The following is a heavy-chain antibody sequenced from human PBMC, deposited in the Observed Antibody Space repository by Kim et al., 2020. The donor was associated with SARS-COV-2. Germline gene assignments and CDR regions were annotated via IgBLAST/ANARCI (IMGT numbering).Heavy chain of an antibody. V-gene: IGHV5-10-1*01. D-gene: IGHD5-18*01. CDR3: ARHVDTAMVTGWYFDL. J-gene: IGHJ2*01. CDR2: IDPSDSYT. Sequence: GESLKISCKGSGYSFTSYWISWVRQMPGKGLEWMGRIDPSDSYTNYSPSFQGHVTISADKSISTAYLQWSSLKASDTAMYYCARHVDTAMVTGWYFDLWGRGTLVTVSS. CDR1: GYSFTSYW.